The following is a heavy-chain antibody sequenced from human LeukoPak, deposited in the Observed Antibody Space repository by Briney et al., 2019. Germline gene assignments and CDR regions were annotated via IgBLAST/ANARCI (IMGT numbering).Heavy chain of an antibody. CDR3: ARSYYDILTGYLDY. J-gene: IGHJ4*02. V-gene: IGHV3-30*03. CDR1: GFTFSSYG. Sequence: GRSLRLSCAASGFTFSSYGMHWVRQAPGKGLEWVAVISYDGSNKYYADSVKGRFTISRGNSKNTLYLQMNSLRAEDTAVYYCARSYYDILTGYLDYWGQGTLVTVSS. D-gene: IGHD3-9*01. CDR2: ISYDGSNK.